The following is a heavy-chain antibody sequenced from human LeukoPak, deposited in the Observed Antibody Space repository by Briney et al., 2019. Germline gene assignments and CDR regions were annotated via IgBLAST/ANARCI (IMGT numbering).Heavy chain of an antibody. Sequence: SETLSLTCTVSGGSISSSSYYWGWIRQPPGKGLEWIGSIYYSGSTYYNPSLKSRVTISVDTSKNQFSLKLSSVTAADKAVYYCARQLERREGYYFDYWGQGTLVTVSS. CDR1: GGSISSSSYY. V-gene: IGHV4-39*01. D-gene: IGHD1-1*01. J-gene: IGHJ4*02. CDR3: ARQLERREGYYFDY. CDR2: IYYSGST.